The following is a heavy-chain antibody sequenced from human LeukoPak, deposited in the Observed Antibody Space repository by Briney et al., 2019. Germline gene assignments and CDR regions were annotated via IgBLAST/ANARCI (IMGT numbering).Heavy chain of an antibody. J-gene: IGHJ4*02. V-gene: IGHV5-51*01. CDR3: ARRSSIPARLFDY. Sequence: GESLKISCKGSGYSFTTYWIGWVRQMPGKGLEWMGIIYPGDSDTRYSPSFQGQVTISADKSISTAYLQWSSLKASGTAMYYCARRSSIPARLFDYWGQGTLVTVSS. CDR1: GYSFTTYW. D-gene: IGHD6-6*01. CDR2: IYPGDSDT.